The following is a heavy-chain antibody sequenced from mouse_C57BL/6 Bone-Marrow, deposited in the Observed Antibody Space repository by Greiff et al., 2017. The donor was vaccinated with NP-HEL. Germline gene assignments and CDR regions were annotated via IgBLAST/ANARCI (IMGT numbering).Heavy chain of an antibody. CDR2: ISSGGSYT. CDR1: GFTFSSYG. J-gene: IGHJ1*03. CDR3: ARHYYGSSYPWYFDV. D-gene: IGHD1-1*01. V-gene: IGHV5-6*01. Sequence: EVKLVESGGDLVKPGGSLKLSCAASGFTFSSYGMSWVRQTPDKRLEWVATISSGGSYTYYPDSVKGRFTISRDNAKNTLYLQMSRLKSEDTAMYYCARHYYGSSYPWYFDVWGTGTTVTVSS.